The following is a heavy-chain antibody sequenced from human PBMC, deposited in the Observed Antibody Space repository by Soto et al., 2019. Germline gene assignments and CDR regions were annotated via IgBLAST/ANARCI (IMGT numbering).Heavy chain of an antibody. Sequence: QAQLMQSGAEVKEPGSSVKVSCKASGGTFSGYAISWVRQAPGQGLEWLGGIIPIFGITNYAQKFQNRLTIAADESSATVYMDLRSLTSEDSAIYCCARDPRSITGTTSSEDFQHWGQGTLVSVS. CDR3: ARDPRSITGTTSSEDFQH. V-gene: IGHV1-69*01. CDR2: IIPIFGIT. CDR1: GGTFSGYA. J-gene: IGHJ1*01. D-gene: IGHD1-1*01.